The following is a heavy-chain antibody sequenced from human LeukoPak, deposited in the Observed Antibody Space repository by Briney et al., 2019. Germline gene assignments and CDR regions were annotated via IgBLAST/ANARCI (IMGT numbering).Heavy chain of an antibody. Sequence: ASVKVSCKASGYTFTGHYMHWARQAPGQGLEWMGSINPNSGDTNSAQKFQGRVTMTRDTSISAVYMDLSRLKPDDTAVYYCAREGWDQRDTAAFDYWGQGTLVTVSS. V-gene: IGHV1-2*02. CDR1: GYTFTGHY. CDR3: AREGWDQRDTAAFDY. D-gene: IGHD6-19*01. CDR2: INPNSGDT. J-gene: IGHJ4*02.